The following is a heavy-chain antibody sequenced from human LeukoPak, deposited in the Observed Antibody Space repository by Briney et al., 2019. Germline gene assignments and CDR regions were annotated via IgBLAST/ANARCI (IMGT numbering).Heavy chain of an antibody. J-gene: IGHJ5*02. CDR1: GGSISSSSYY. CDR2: IYTSGST. Sequence: PSETLSLTCTVSGGSISSSSYYWSWIRQPLGKGLEWIGYIYTSGSTNYNPSLKSRVTISVDTSKNQFSLKLSSVTAADTAVYYCARLIMVRGVIWFDPWGQGTLVTVSS. D-gene: IGHD3-10*01. CDR3: ARLIMVRGVIWFDP. V-gene: IGHV4-61*05.